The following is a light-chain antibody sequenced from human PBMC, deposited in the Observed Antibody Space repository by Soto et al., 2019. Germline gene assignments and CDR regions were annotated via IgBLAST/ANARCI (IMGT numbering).Light chain of an antibody. Sequence: NELTQSPGTLSLSPGERATLSCRASRSVTSNFVAWYQQKPGQAPRLLVYGASTRAIDIPEWFSGSGSGTDFILTINRLEPEDFAVYFCQQYGSSPRWTFGQGTKVDIK. CDR2: GAS. CDR1: RSVTSNF. J-gene: IGKJ2*02. V-gene: IGKV3-20*01. CDR3: QQYGSSPRWT.